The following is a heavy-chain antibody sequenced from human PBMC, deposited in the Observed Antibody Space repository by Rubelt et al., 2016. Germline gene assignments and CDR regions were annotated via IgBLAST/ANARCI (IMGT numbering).Heavy chain of an antibody. D-gene: IGHD2-2*01. CDR2: ITSGSDII. Sequence: GFGGGLVQPGGSLRLSCVASGFTFSSYWMNWVRQAPGKGLEWLSYITSGSDIIHYADSVKGRLTISRDNAKKSLYLQMNSLRVEDTAVYYCASDRVGWGQGTLVTVSS. J-gene: IGHJ4*02. V-gene: IGHV3-48*04. CDR3: ASDRVG. CDR1: GFTFSSYW.